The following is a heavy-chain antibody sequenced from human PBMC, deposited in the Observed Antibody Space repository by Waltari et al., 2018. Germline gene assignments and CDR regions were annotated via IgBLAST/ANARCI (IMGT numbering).Heavy chain of an antibody. J-gene: IGHJ4*02. V-gene: IGHV3-23*01. CDR2: ISGSGGST. CDR1: GFTFRHSA. D-gene: IGHD3-22*01. CDR3: AKLYLRYSSGS. Sequence: DVQLLESGGGLVQPGGSLRLSCAASGFTFRHSAMSWVRQAPGKGLEWVSAISGSGGSTFYADSVKGRFTISRDNSKNTLYLQMNSLRAEDTAVYYCAKLYLRYSSGSWGQGTLVTVYS.